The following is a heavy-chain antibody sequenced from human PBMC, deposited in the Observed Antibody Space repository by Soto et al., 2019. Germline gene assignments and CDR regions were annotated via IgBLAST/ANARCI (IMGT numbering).Heavy chain of an antibody. V-gene: IGHV1-8*01. CDR2: MNPNNNNT. CDR1: GYTFTSYD. Sequence: QVQLVQSGAEVKKPGASVKVSCKASGYTFTSYDINWVRQDTGQGLEWIGWMNPNNNNTGYAQKFQGRVTMTRNTSISTAYMELSSLGSEDTAVYYCARGPHPYFNDYWGQGTLVTVSS. CDR3: ARGPHPYFNDY. J-gene: IGHJ4*02. D-gene: IGHD2-8*01.